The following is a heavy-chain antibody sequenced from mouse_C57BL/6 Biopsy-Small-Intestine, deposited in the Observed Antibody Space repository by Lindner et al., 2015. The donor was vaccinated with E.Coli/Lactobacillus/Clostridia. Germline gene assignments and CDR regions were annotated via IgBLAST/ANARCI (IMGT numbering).Heavy chain of an antibody. Sequence: VQLQESGPELAKPGASVKLACKSSGYTFTNYDTNWVIQRPGQGLEWIGWIYPGNDNTKYNEKFKGKATLTVDKSSTTAYMELRSLTSEDSAVYYCAANYGTLAWFAYWGQGTLVTVSA. D-gene: IGHD2-1*01. CDR3: AANYGTLAWFAY. CDR1: GYTFTNYD. CDR2: IYPGNDNT. V-gene: IGHV1-85*01. J-gene: IGHJ3*01.